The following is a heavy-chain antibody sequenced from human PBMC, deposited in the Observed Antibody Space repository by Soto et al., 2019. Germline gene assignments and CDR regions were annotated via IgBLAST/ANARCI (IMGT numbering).Heavy chain of an antibody. D-gene: IGHD2-2*01. CDR1: GDSVSSSSC. Sequence: QVRLQESGPGLVEPSGTLSLTCAVSGDSVSSSSCWSWVRQAPGKGLEWIGEIYHSGTFNYNPSLASRVYVSVDKSRNQLALNLKSVTAADTAVYYCVRSVPAATWQYSGMDVWGQGTTVTVSS. J-gene: IGHJ6*02. CDR2: IYHSGTF. CDR3: VRSVPAATWQYSGMDV. V-gene: IGHV4-4*02.